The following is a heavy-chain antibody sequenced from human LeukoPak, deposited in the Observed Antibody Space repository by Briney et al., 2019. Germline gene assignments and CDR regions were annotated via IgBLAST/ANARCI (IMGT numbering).Heavy chain of an antibody. CDR3: ARDGVAGTYYFDD. Sequence: GASVKVSCKTSGYTFTSYGIGWVRHAPGQGLEWMGMISPSGGSTSYPQKFQGRVTMTRDTSTSTVYMELSSLRSEDTAVYFCARDGVAGTYYFDDWGQGTLVTVSS. V-gene: IGHV1-46*01. CDR2: ISPSGGST. CDR1: GYTFTSYG. J-gene: IGHJ4*02. D-gene: IGHD6-19*01.